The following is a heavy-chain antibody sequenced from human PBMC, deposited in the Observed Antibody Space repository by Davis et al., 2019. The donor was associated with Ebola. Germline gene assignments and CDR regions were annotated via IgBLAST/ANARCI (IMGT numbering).Heavy chain of an antibody. J-gene: IGHJ4*02. CDR2: ISSSSSYI. CDR3: AREGPFDY. CDR1: GFTFSSYS. V-gene: IGHV3-21*01. Sequence: GESLKISCAASGFTFSSYSMNWVRQAPGKGLEWVSSISSSSSYIYYADSVKGRFTISRDNAKNSLYLQMNSLRAEDTAVYYCAREGPFDYWGQGTLVTVSS.